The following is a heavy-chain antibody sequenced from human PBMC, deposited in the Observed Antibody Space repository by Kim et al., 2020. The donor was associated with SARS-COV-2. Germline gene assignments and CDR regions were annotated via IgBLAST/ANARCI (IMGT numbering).Heavy chain of an antibody. J-gene: IGHJ4*02. Sequence: GGSLRLSCAASGFTFSSYWMSWVRQAPGKGLEWVANIKQDGSEKYYVDSVKGRFTISRDNAKNSLYLQMNSLRAEDTAVYYCARASPKDDYGDYGYWGQGTLVTVSS. CDR2: IKQDGSEK. CDR3: ARASPKDDYGDYGY. V-gene: IGHV3-7*01. CDR1: GFTFSSYW. D-gene: IGHD4-17*01.